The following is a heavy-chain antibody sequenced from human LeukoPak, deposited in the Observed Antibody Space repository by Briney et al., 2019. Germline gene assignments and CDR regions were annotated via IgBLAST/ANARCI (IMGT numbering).Heavy chain of an antibody. CDR1: GGTFSSYT. CDR3: ARDDGIVGATGGYFDY. Sequence: GSSVKVSCKASGGTFSSYTISWVRQAPGQGLEWMGRIIPILGIAYYAQKFQGRVTITADKSTSTAYMELSSLRSEDTAVYYCARDDGIVGATGGYFDYWGQGTLVTVSS. V-gene: IGHV1-69*04. D-gene: IGHD1-26*01. J-gene: IGHJ4*02. CDR2: IIPILGIA.